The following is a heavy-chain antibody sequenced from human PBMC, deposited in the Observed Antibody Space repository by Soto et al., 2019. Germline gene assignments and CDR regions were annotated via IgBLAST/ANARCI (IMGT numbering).Heavy chain of an antibody. V-gene: IGHV5-10-1*01. Sequence: PGESLKISCKGSGYSFTSYWISWVRQMPGKGLEWMGRIDPSDSYTNYSPSFQGHVTISADKSISTAYLQWSSLKASDTAMYYCARHRVLPTVTQSINDYWGQGTLVTVSS. CDR2: IDPSDSYT. J-gene: IGHJ4*02. CDR3: ARHRVLPTVTQSINDY. CDR1: GYSFTSYW. D-gene: IGHD4-17*01.